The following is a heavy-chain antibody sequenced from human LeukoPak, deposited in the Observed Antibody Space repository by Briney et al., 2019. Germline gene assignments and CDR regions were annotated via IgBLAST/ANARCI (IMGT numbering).Heavy chain of an antibody. CDR1: GGSISSGSYY. Sequence: PSETLSLTCTVSGGSISSGSYYWSWIRQPAGKGLEWIGRIYTSGSTNYNPSLKSRVTISVDTSKNQFSLKLSSVTAADTAVYYCARGPPGKAGHRWSDYWGQGTLVTVSS. CDR3: ARGPPGKAGHRWSDY. V-gene: IGHV4-61*02. J-gene: IGHJ4*02. CDR2: IYTSGST. D-gene: IGHD5-24*01.